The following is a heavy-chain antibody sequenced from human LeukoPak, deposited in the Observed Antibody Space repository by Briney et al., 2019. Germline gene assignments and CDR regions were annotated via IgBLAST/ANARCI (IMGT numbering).Heavy chain of an antibody. Sequence: SETLSLTCAVSGDSIKNGAYTWSWIRQPPGTGLELIGYIYHSASTNYNPSLKSRVPLSVDMSKNQFSLTLSSVAAADTAVYWCARQRTVSTTRGFDIWGQGTMVTVSS. J-gene: IGHJ3*02. CDR1: GDSIKNGAYT. CDR2: IYHSAST. V-gene: IGHV4-30-2*01. D-gene: IGHD5/OR15-5a*01. CDR3: ARQRTVSTTRGFDI.